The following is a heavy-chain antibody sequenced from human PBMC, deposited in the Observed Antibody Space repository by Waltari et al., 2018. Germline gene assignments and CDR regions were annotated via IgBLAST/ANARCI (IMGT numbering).Heavy chain of an antibody. J-gene: IGHJ3*01. Sequence: QLQLQESGPGLVKPSETLSLPCSVSVVSITTNRHYWGWIRQPPGPGLEGIGTISYNGATYSSPSLRSRVTIFRDTSKNQLSLKLGSVTAADTAFYYCATYIGASLGTAAFDVWGQGTMVTVSS. CDR3: ATYIGASLGTAAFDV. D-gene: IGHD5-12*01. V-gene: IGHV4-39*01. CDR1: VVSITTNRHY. CDR2: ISYNGAT.